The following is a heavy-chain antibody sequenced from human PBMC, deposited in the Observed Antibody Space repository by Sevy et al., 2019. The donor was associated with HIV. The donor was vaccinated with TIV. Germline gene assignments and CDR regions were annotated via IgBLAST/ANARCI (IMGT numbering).Heavy chain of an antibody. CDR1: GGSISSYY. Sequence: SETLSLTCTVSGGSISSYYWSWIRQPAGKGLEWIGRIYTSGSTNYNPSLKSRVTMSVDTSKNQFSLKLSSVTAADTAVYYCARDHPTYDFWSGYPTPDAFDIWGQWTMVTDSS. CDR2: IYTSGST. V-gene: IGHV4-4*07. D-gene: IGHD3-3*01. J-gene: IGHJ3*02. CDR3: ARDHPTYDFWSGYPTPDAFDI.